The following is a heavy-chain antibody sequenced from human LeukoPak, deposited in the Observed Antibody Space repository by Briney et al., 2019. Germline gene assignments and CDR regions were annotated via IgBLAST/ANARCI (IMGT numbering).Heavy chain of an antibody. V-gene: IGHV3-30*09. CDR2: ISYDRSNK. CDR3: ASGYCSSTSCFPDY. Sequence: GGSLRLSCAASGFIFSSYAMHWVRQAPGKGLEWVAVISYDRSNKYYADSVKGRFAISRDNSKNTLYLQMNSLRGEDTAVYHCASGYCSSTSCFPDYWGQGTLVTVSP. D-gene: IGHD2-2*03. CDR1: GFIFSSYA. J-gene: IGHJ4*02.